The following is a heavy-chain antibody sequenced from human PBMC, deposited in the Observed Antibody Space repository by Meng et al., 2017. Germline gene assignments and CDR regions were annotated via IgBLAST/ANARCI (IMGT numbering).Heavy chain of an antibody. Sequence: QVQLQQWGARRLKPSGPLSLTCAVYGGSFSGYYWGWIRQPPGKGLEWIGEINHSGSTNYNPSLKSRVTISVDTSKNQFSLKLSSVTAADTAVYYCARGVRLPDYWGQGTLVTVSS. CDR1: GGSFSGYY. CDR2: INHSGST. J-gene: IGHJ4*02. V-gene: IGHV4-34*01. CDR3: ARGVRLPDY. D-gene: IGHD2-15*01.